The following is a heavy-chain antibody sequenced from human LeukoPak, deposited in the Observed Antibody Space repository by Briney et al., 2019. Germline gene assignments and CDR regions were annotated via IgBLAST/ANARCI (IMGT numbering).Heavy chain of an antibody. CDR3: ARASADSSGYYYYYYGMDV. D-gene: IGHD3-22*01. Sequence: GGSLRLSCAASGFTVSSNYMSWVRQAPGKGLEWVSVIYSGGSTYYADSVKGRFTISRHNSKNTLYLQMNSLRAEDTAVYYCARASADSSGYYYYYYGMDVWGQGTTVTVSS. J-gene: IGHJ6*02. CDR1: GFTVSSNY. CDR2: IYSGGST. V-gene: IGHV3-53*01.